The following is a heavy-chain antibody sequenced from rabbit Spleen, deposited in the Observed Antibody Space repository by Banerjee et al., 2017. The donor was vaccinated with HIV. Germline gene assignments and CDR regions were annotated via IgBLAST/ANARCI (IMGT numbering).Heavy chain of an antibody. V-gene: IGHV1S45*01. CDR1: GVSFSGNSY. J-gene: IGHJ4*02. D-gene: IGHD6-1*01. CDR3: ARDLHYASV. CDR2: IDTGSSGFT. Sequence: QQQLEESGGGLVKPEGSLTLTCKASGVSFSGNSYMCWVRQALGKGLEWIACIDTGSSGFTYFASWANGRFTISRSTNQNTVTLQMTSLTDADTATYFCARDLHYASVWGPGTLVTVS.